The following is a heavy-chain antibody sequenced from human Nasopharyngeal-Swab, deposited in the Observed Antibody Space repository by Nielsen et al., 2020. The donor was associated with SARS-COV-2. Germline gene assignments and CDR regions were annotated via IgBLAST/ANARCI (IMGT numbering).Heavy chain of an antibody. J-gene: IGHJ3*02. CDR1: GYTLTELS. CDR3: ATSPVVPAARDDAFDI. D-gene: IGHD2-2*01. Sequence: ASVKVSCKVSGYTLTELSMHWVRQAPGNGLEWMGGFDPEDGETIYAQKFQGRVTMTEDTSTDTAYMELSSLRSEDTAVYYCATSPVVPAARDDAFDIWGQGTMVTVSS. CDR2: FDPEDGET. V-gene: IGHV1-24*01.